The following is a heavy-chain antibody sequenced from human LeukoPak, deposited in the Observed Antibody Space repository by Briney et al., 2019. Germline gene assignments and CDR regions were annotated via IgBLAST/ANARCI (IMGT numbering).Heavy chain of an antibody. CDR1: GFTFSSYE. Sequence: GGSLRLSCAASGFTFSSYEMNWVSQAPGKGLEWVSYISSSGSTIYYADSVKGRFTISRDNAKNSLYLQMNSLRAEDTAVYYCARGDYGGYSGPYYFDYWGQGTLVTVSS. V-gene: IGHV3-48*03. J-gene: IGHJ4*02. CDR3: ARGDYGGYSGPYYFDY. CDR2: ISSSGSTI. D-gene: IGHD5-12*01.